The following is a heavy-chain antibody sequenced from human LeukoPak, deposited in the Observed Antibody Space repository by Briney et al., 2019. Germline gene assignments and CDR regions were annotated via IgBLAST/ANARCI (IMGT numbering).Heavy chain of an antibody. J-gene: IGHJ5*02. D-gene: IGHD3-9*01. CDR1: GGSINSRSYY. CDR3: ARGLRYFGWLYES. Sequence: PSQTLSLTCTVSGGSINSRSYYWSWIRQPAGKGLEWIGRIDTSGSTNFNPSLKRRVTISVDTSKNQFSLRLSSVTAADTAVYYCARGLRYFGWLYESWGQGSLVTVSS. CDR2: IDTSGST. V-gene: IGHV4-61*02.